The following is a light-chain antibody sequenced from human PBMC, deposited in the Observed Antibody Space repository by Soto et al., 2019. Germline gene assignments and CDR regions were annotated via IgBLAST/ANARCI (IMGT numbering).Light chain of an antibody. V-gene: IGKV1-5*01. CDR2: DAS. Sequence: GERVTITCRASQSISSWLAWYQQKPGKAPKLLIYDASSLESGVPSRFSGSGSGTEFTLTISSLQPDDFATYYCQQYNSYPITFGQGTKVEIK. J-gene: IGKJ1*01. CDR3: QQYNSYPIT. CDR1: QSISSW.